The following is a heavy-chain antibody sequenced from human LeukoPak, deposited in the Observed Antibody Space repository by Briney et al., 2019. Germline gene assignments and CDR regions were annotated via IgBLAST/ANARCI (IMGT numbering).Heavy chain of an antibody. CDR3: AKIVVITGTDYFDY. CDR2: IYKDGST. D-gene: IGHD3-22*01. CDR1: GFTVSHEY. V-gene: IGHV3-53*01. J-gene: IGHJ4*02. Sequence: GGSQRLSCAVSGFTVSHEYMTWVRQAPGKGLEWLSVIYKDGSTYYADCVKGPFTISRDNSKNTVYLQMNSLRVEDTAVYYCAKIVVITGTDYFDYWGPG.